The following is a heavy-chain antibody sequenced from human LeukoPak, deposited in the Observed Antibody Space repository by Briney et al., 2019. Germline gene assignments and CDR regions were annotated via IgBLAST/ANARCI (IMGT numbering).Heavy chain of an antibody. D-gene: IGHD2-8*01. J-gene: IGHJ4*02. Sequence: GGSLRLSSAASGFTFSSYAVSWVRQAPGKGLEWVSSISGSGGSTYSADSVKGRFTISRDNSKNTLYLQMNRLRAEDTALYYCAKDRSCTNDICHGDFDYWGQGTLVTVSS. CDR1: GFTFSSYA. CDR3: AKDRSCTNDICHGDFDY. V-gene: IGHV3-23*01. CDR2: ISGSGGST.